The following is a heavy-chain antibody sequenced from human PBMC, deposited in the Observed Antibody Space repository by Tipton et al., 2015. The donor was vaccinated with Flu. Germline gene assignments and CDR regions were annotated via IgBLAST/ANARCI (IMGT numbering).Heavy chain of an antibody. J-gene: IGHJ6*02. Sequence: TLSLTCAVSGYSISSGYYWGWIRQPPGKGLEWIGSIYHSGSTYYNPSLKSRVTISVDTSKNQFSLQLSSVTAADTAVYYCARDPLDDSSGYYYDYYYGMDVWGPGTAVTVSS. D-gene: IGHD3-22*01. CDR3: ARDPLDDSSGYYYDYYYGMDV. CDR2: IYHSGST. CDR1: GYSISSGYY. V-gene: IGHV4-38-2*02.